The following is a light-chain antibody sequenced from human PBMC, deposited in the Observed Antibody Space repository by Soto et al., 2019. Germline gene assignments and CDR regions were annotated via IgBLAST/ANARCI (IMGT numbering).Light chain of an antibody. J-gene: IGKJ1*01. CDR3: HQAKSFPWT. Sequence: DIQMTQSPSSVSASVGDRVTITCRASQDIGTFLAWYQQRPGRAPNLLIYYASTLQSGVPSRFRGSGSETEFTLTINSLQPEDFATYYCHQAKSFPWTLGQGTKVDIK. CDR2: YAS. CDR1: QDIGTF. V-gene: IGKV1D-12*01.